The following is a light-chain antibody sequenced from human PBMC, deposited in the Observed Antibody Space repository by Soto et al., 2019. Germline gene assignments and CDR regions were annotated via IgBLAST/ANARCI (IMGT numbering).Light chain of an antibody. CDR3: CSYAGSSTYV. J-gene: IGLJ1*01. Sequence: QSALTQPASVSGSPGQSITISCTGTSSDVGSYNLVSWYQQHPGKAPKLMIYKVSKRPSGVSNRFSGSKSGNTASLTISWLQAEDEADYYCCSYAGSSTYVFGTGTKVTVL. V-gene: IGLV2-23*02. CDR1: SSDVGSYNL. CDR2: KVS.